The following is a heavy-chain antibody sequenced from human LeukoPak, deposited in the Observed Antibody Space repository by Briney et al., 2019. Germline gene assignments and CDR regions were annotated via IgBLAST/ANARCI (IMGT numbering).Heavy chain of an antibody. V-gene: IGHV3-74*01. CDR2: INSDESNT. CDR1: GFAFSHYL. J-gene: IGHJ3*02. CDR3: GRGGNGIDI. Sequence: GGSLRLSCAASGFAFSHYLMHWVRQAPGKGLVWVSRINSDESNTNSYADSVKGRFIISRDNAKNTLYLQMNSLRAEDTAVYFCGRGGNGIDIWGQGTTVIVSS. D-gene: IGHD2-8*01.